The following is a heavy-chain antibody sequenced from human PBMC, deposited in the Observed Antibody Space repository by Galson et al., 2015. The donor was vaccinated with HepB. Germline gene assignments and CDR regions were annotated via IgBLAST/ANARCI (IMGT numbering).Heavy chain of an antibody. Sequence: SLRLSCAASGFTFSSYAMSWVRQAPGKGLEWVSAISGSGLSTYYADSVKGRFTISRDNSKNTLYLQMNSLRAEDTAVYYCAKGRIVVISAFDIWGQGTMVTVSS. D-gene: IGHD3-22*01. CDR1: GFTFSSYA. J-gene: IGHJ3*02. CDR2: ISGSGLST. V-gene: IGHV3-23*01. CDR3: AKGRIVVISAFDI.